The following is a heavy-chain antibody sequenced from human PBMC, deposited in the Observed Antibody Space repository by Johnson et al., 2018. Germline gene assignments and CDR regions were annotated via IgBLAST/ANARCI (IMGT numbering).Heavy chain of an antibody. CDR3: ARAQGGDYVAEYFQH. Sequence: QVQLVQSGGRVVQPGRSLRLSCAASGFTFSTYAIHWVRQAPGKGLEWGAVISDDGNSKFYAESVKGRFTISRDNSKYTMYLQMHSLKAEDTAMYYCARAQGGDYVAEYFQHWGQGTLVTVSS. V-gene: IGHV3-30-3*01. CDR1: GFTFSTYA. J-gene: IGHJ1*01. D-gene: IGHD4-17*01. CDR2: ISDDGNSK.